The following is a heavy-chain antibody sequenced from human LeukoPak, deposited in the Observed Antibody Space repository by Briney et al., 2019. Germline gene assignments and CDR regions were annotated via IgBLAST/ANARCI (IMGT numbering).Heavy chain of an antibody. V-gene: IGHV4-34*01. J-gene: IGHJ3*02. CDR3: ARGRRGPNRRCDAFDI. D-gene: IGHD1-14*01. Sequence: KPSETLSLTCAVYGGSFSGYYWSWIRQPPGKGLEWLGEINHSGSTNYNPSLKSRVTISVDTSKNQFSLKLSSVTAADTAVYYCARGRRGPNRRCDAFDIWGQGTMVTVSS. CDR1: GGSFSGYY. CDR2: INHSGST.